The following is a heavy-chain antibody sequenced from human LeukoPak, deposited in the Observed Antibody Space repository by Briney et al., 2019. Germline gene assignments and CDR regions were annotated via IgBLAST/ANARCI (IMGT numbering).Heavy chain of an antibody. CDR3: ARGGYSYGLLRSIQVSLDYYVDV. CDR1: GGSFSGYY. Sequence: SETLSLTCAVYGGSFSGYYWSWIRQPPGKGLEWTGEINHSGSTNSNPSLKSRVTISVDTSKNQFSLKLSSVTAADTAVYYCARGGYSYGLLRSIQVSLDYYVDVWGKGTTVTVSS. V-gene: IGHV4-34*01. J-gene: IGHJ6*03. D-gene: IGHD5-18*01. CDR2: INHSGST.